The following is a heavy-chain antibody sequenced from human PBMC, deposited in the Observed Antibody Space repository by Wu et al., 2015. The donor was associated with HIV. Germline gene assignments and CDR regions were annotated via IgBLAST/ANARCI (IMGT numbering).Heavy chain of an antibody. J-gene: IGHJ3*02. CDR2: ISAYNGNT. V-gene: IGHV1-18*01. CDR1: GYSFASYG. Sequence: QVQLVQSGTEMKKTGASVKVSCKASGYSFASYGISWVRQAPGQGLQWMGWISAYNGNTNYAHNLQGRVTMTTDTSTNTAYMELRSLRSDDTAVYYCARESPYDRSDYYLALDIVGQGTMVTVSS. D-gene: IGHD3-22*01. CDR3: ARESPYDRSDYYLALDI.